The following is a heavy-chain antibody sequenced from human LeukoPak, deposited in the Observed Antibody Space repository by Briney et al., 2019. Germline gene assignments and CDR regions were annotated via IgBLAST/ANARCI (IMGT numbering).Heavy chain of an antibody. CDR2: IYYSGST. CDR3: ARDNGFWSGYYPYYYYMDV. D-gene: IGHD3-3*01. J-gene: IGHJ6*03. Sequence: SETLSLTCTVSGGSISSYNWSWIRQPPGKGLEWIGYIYYSGSTNYNPSLKSRVTISVDTSKNQFSLKLSSVTAADTAVYYCARDNGFWSGYYPYYYYMDVWGKGTTVTVSS. CDR1: GGSISSYN. V-gene: IGHV4-59*01.